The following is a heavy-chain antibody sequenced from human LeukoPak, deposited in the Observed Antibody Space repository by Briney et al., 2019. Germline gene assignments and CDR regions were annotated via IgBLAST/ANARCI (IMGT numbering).Heavy chain of an antibody. CDR1: GYTFTGYY. Sequence: ASVKVSCKASGYTFTGYYMHWVRQAPGQGLEWMGWINPNSGGTNYAQKFQGRVTMTRDTSISTAYMELSRLRSDDTAVYYCARASLSWGYCSGGSCSRFDPWGQGTLVTVSS. J-gene: IGHJ5*02. CDR3: ARASLSWGYCSGGSCSRFDP. D-gene: IGHD2-15*01. V-gene: IGHV1-2*02. CDR2: INPNSGGT.